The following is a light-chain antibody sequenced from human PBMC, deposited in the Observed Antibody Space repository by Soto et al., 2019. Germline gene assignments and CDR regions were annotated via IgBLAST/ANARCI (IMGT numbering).Light chain of an antibody. V-gene: IGKV3-15*01. Sequence: EIVMTPSQATLSVSPGERANLSCSSSQSVSSNLAWYQQTPGQAPRLLIYGASTRATGIPARFSGSGSVTEFTLTISRLEPEDFAVYYCQKFSSYPLNFGGGTKVDNK. CDR2: GAS. CDR1: QSVSSN. CDR3: QKFSSYPLN. J-gene: IGKJ4*01.